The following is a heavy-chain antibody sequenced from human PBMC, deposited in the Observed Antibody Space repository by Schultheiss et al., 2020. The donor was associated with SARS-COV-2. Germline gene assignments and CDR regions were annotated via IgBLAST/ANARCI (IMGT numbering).Heavy chain of an antibody. V-gene: IGHV3-13*01. Sequence: GESLKISCAASGFTFSSYDMHWVRQATGKGLEWVSAIGTAGDTYYPGSVKGRFTISRENAKNSLYLQMNSLRAGDTAVYYCARGGIGDSGYDYWFDPWGQGTLVTVSS. CDR3: ARGGIGDSGYDYWFDP. D-gene: IGHD5-12*01. J-gene: IGHJ5*02. CDR1: GFTFSSYD. CDR2: IGTAGDT.